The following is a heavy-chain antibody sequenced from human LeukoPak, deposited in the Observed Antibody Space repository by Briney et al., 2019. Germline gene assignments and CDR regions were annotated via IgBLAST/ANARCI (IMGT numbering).Heavy chain of an antibody. D-gene: IGHD3-3*01. CDR2: MNPNSGNT. CDR1: GYTFTSYG. Sequence: ASVKVSCKASGYTFTSYGISWVRQAPGQGLEWMGWMNPNSGNTGYAQKFQGRVTITRNTSISTAYMELSSLRSEDTAVYYCARYGVTSFDYWGQGTLVTVSS. J-gene: IGHJ4*02. V-gene: IGHV1-8*03. CDR3: ARYGVTSFDY.